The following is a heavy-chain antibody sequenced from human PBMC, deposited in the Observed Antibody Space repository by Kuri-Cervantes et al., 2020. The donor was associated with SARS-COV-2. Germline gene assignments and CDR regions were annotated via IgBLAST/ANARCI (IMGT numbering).Heavy chain of an antibody. D-gene: IGHD2/OR15-2a*01. J-gene: IGHJ5*01. CDR3: ARVLRLGTLGLWFDP. V-gene: IGHV2-26*01. CDR1: GFSLTNPKMG. CDR2: IFSNGDK. Sequence: SGPTLVKPTETLTLTCAVSGFSLTNPKMGVTWIRRPPGKALDWLALIFSNGDKSYNGSLRRGLTISRDTSKSQVFLTMTNVDPVDTATYFCARVLRLGTLGLWFDPWGQGILVTVSS.